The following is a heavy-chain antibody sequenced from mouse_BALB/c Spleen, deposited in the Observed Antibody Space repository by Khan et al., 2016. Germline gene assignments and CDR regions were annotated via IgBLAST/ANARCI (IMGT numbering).Heavy chain of an antibody. J-gene: IGHJ2*01. CDR3: TRLWSSTRYCDY. CDR2: IRSKANNHAT. Sequence: EVQLVESGGGLVQPGGSMKLSCAASGFTFSDAWMYWVRQSPEKGLEWVAEIRSKANNHATSYAESVKGSITSSRADSKSSVYLQMNSLRAEDTGIDYCTRLWSSTRYCDYWGQGTPLTVSA. CDR1: GFTFSDAW. V-gene: IGHV6-6*01. D-gene: IGHD1-1*02.